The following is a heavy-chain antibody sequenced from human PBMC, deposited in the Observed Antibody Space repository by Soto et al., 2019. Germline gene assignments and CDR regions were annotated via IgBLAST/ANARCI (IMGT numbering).Heavy chain of an antibody. CDR1: GYTFTGYY. CDR3: ARDGYGDYAHDAFDI. V-gene: IGHV1-2*04. Sequence: ASVKVSCKASGYTFTGYYMHWVRQAPGQGLEWMGWINPNSGGTNYAQKFQGWVTMTRDTSISTAYMELSRLRSDDTAVYYCARDGYGDYAHDAFDIWGQGTMVTV. D-gene: IGHD4-17*01. J-gene: IGHJ3*02. CDR2: INPNSGGT.